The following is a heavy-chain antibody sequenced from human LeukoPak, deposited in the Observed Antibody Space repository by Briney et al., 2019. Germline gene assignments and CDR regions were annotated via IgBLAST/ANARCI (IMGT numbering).Heavy chain of an antibody. CDR1: GFTFSSYA. Sequence: GGSLRLSCAASGFTFSSYAMSWVRQAPGKGLEWVSAISGSGGSTYYADSVKGRFTISRDNSKNTLYLQMNSLRAEDTAVYYCAKVPAGLELPPCYYYYMDVWGKGTTVTVSS. CDR2: ISGSGGST. V-gene: IGHV3-23*01. CDR3: AKVPAGLELPPCYYYYMDV. D-gene: IGHD1-7*01. J-gene: IGHJ6*03.